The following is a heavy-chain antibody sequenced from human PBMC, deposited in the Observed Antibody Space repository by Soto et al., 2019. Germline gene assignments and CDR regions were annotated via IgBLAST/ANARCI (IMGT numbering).Heavy chain of an antibody. D-gene: IGHD2-2*01. CDR2: IIPIVGSA. V-gene: IGHV1-69*01. CDR1: GGTFSSYA. J-gene: IGHJ6*02. CDR3: ARSQGSSTSLEIYYYYYYGMDV. Sequence: QVQLVQSGAEVKKPGSSVKVSCKASGGTFSSYAISWVRQAPGQGLEWMGGIIPIVGSANYAQKFQVRGTITADESTSTSYMELSSLRSEDTAVYYCARSQGSSTSLEIYYYYYYGMDVWGQGTTVTVSS.